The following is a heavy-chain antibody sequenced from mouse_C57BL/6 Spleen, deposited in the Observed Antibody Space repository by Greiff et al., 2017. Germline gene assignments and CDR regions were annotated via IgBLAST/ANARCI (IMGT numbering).Heavy chain of an antibody. D-gene: IGHD1-1*01. V-gene: IGHV1-61*01. J-gene: IGHJ2*01. CDR3: ARRVVLYFDY. CDR2: IYPSDSET. Sequence: QVQLQQPGAELVRPGSSVKLSCKASGYTFTSYWMDWVKQRPGQGLEWIGNIYPSDSETHYNQKFKDKATLTVDKSSSTAYMQLSSLTSEDSAVYYCARRVVLYFDYWGQGTTLTVSS. CDR1: GYTFTSYW.